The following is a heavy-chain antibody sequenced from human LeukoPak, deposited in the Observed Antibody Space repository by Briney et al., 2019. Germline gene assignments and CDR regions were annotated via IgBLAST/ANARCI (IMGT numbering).Heavy chain of an antibody. D-gene: IGHD6-19*01. CDR1: GFTFSSYS. V-gene: IGHV3-21*01. CDR3: ATYSSGYLGYFDY. Sequence: GGSLRLSCAASGFTFSSYSMTWVRQAPGKGLEWVSSISSSSSYIYYADSVKGRFTISRDNAKNSLYLQMNSLRAEDTAVYYCATYSSGYLGYFDYWGQGTLVTVSP. CDR2: ISSSSSYI. J-gene: IGHJ4*02.